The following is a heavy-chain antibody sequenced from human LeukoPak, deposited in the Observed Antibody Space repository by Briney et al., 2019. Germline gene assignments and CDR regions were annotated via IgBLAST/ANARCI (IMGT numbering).Heavy chain of an antibody. J-gene: IGHJ4*02. V-gene: IGHV3-30-3*01. D-gene: IGHD6-19*01. Sequence: GGSLRLSCAASGLTFSDYYMSWVRQAPGKGLEWVAVISYDGSSKYYADSVKGRFTISRDNSKNTLYLQMNSLRAEDTAVYYCARDSSGWYDYWGQGTLVTVSS. CDR1: GLTFSDYY. CDR3: ARDSSGWYDY. CDR2: ISYDGSSK.